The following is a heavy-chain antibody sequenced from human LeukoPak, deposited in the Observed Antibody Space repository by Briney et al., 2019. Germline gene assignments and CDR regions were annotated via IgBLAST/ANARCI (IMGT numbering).Heavy chain of an antibody. Sequence: GGSLRLSCAASGFTFGNAWMSWVRQAPGKGLEWVGRIKSKTDGGTTDYAAPVKGRFTISRDDSKNTLYLQMNSLKTEDTAVYYCTTDPYGDYYFDYWGQGTLVTVSS. CDR1: GFTFGNAW. J-gene: IGHJ4*02. D-gene: IGHD4-17*01. CDR2: IKSKTDGGTT. CDR3: TTDPYGDYYFDY. V-gene: IGHV3-15*01.